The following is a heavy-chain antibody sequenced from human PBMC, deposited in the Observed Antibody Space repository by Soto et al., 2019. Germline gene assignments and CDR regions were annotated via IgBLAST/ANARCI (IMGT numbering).Heavy chain of an antibody. D-gene: IGHD3-10*01. CDR1: GFTFSSYS. CDR3: ATNSGSYYNHYGMDV. V-gene: IGHV3-33*01. J-gene: IGHJ6*02. CDR2: IWYDGSNK. Sequence: RLSCEPPGFTFSSYSMHGAPPAPGKGLEWVAVIWYDGSNKYYADSVKGQVTISADKSISTAYLQWSSLKASDTAMYYCATNSGSYYNHYGMDVWGQGTTVTVSS.